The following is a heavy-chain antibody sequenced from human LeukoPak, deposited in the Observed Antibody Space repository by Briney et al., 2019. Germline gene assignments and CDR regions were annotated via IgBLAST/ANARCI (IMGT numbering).Heavy chain of an antibody. D-gene: IGHD3-9*01. J-gene: IGHJ4*02. CDR2: INHSGST. V-gene: IGHV4-34*01. Sequence: SETLSLTCAVYGGSFSGYYWSWIRQPPEKGLEWIGEINHSGSTNYNPSLKSRVTISVDTSKNQFSLKLSSVTAADTAVYYCASTKFARNYYYWGQGTLVTVSS. CDR3: ASTKFARNYYY. CDR1: GGSFSGYY.